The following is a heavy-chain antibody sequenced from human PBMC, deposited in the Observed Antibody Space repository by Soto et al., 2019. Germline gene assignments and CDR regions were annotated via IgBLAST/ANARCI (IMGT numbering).Heavy chain of an antibody. V-gene: IGHV3-30*18. Sequence: QVQLVESGGGVVQPGKSLRLSCAVSGFNFGSLAVHWVRQAPGKGPEWLAAVSPDGMNVHYADSVKGRFTISRDDSETSVYLQLNSLSGDDTAMYYCAKEKDNEYVWGSYRYTSDYWGQGTLVTVSS. J-gene: IGHJ4*02. D-gene: IGHD3-16*02. CDR1: GFNFGSLA. CDR3: AKEKDNEYVWGSYRYTSDY. CDR2: VSPDGMNV.